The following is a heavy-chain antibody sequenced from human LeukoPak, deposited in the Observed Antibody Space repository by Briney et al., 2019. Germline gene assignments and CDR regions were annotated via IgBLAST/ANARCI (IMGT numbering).Heavy chain of an antibody. Sequence: PGGSLRLSCSASGFTFSSHAVHWGRQAPGKGVEYVSGINRNGDSRYYADSPKDGFTISRDNSKDALHLEMSSLRADDTAVYYCATAQSLDGVRPGRNQGFYSYVPVVRGMDVWGQGTTVTVSS. D-gene: IGHD5-18*01. CDR1: GFTFSSHA. CDR2: INRNGDSR. J-gene: IGHJ6*02. CDR3: ATAQSLDGVRPGRNQGFYSYVPVVRGMDV. V-gene: IGHV3-64D*06.